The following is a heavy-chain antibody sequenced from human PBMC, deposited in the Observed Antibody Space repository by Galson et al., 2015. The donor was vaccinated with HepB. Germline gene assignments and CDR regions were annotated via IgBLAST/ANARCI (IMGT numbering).Heavy chain of an antibody. V-gene: IGHV4-59*01. J-gene: IGHJ6*02. CDR3: ARDLAVGGGLGMDV. CDR1: GGSISNYY. CDR2: IYYIGNT. D-gene: IGHD1-26*01. Sequence: SETLSLTCTVSGGSISNYYWSWIRQTPGKGLEWIGYIYYIGNTNYNPSLKGRVSISVDTSKNQFSLKLISVTAADTAVYYCARDLAVGGGLGMDVWGQGTRVTVSS.